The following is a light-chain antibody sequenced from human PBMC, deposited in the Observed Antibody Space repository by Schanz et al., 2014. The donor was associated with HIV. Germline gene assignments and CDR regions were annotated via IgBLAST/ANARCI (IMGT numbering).Light chain of an antibody. V-gene: IGKV3-20*01. CDR2: ATS. J-gene: IGKJ1*01. CDR1: QRLSSSY. CDR3: QHYVNSPQT. Sequence: EIVLTQSPGSLSLSPGGRATLSCGASQRLSSSYLAWYQQKRDQPPRLVIYATSTRAAGIPDRFSGTGSGTYFTLTISRLEPEDFAVYYCQHYVNSPQTFGQGTKVEIK.